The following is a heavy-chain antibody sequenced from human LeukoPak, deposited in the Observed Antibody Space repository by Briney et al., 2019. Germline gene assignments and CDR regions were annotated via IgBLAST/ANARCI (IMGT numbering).Heavy chain of an antibody. V-gene: IGHV4-31*03. D-gene: IGHD6-25*01. CDR1: GGSISSGGYY. Sequence: TLSLTCTVSGGSISSGGYYWSWIRQHPGKGLEWIGYIYYSGSTYYNPSLKSRVTISVDTSKNQFSLKLSSVTAADTAVYYCAVGYSSGWRFDYWGQGTLVTVSS. J-gene: IGHJ4*02. CDR3: AVGYSSGWRFDY. CDR2: IYYSGST.